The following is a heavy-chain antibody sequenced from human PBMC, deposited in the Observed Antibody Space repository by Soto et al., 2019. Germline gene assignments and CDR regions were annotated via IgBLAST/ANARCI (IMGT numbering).Heavy chain of an antibody. CDR3: ARQEQLGTWSDP. V-gene: IGHV5-51*01. CDR1: GYIFSTYW. Sequence: GESLKISCRGSGYIFSTYWIAWVRQMPGKGLEWVGIIYPGDSDTRYSPSFQDQVTISADKSISTVYLQWSSLKASDTAMYYCARQEQLGTWSDPWGQGTLVTVSS. D-gene: IGHD1-26*01. J-gene: IGHJ5*02. CDR2: IYPGDSDT.